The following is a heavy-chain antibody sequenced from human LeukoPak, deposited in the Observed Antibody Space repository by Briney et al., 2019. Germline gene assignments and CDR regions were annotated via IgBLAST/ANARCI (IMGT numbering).Heavy chain of an antibody. Sequence: GASLQISCKGSGYSFTSYWIGWGRRLPGKDLEWMGIIYPGDSDTRYSPSFQGQVTISADKSISTAYLQWSSLTASDTAMYYCARLSAGVDYWGQGTLVTVSS. D-gene: IGHD6-13*01. CDR1: GYSFTSYW. V-gene: IGHV5-51*01. J-gene: IGHJ4*02. CDR2: IYPGDSDT. CDR3: ARLSAGVDY.